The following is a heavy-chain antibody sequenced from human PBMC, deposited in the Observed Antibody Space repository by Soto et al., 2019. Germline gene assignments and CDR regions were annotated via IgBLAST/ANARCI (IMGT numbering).Heavy chain of an antibody. V-gene: IGHV5-51*01. D-gene: IGHD3-22*01. CDR3: ARHRGNYYDRTGFDP. CDR1: GYSFTGYW. J-gene: IGHJ5*02. CDR2: IYPGDSDT. Sequence: EVQLVQSGAEVKKPGESLKISCKGSGYSFTGYWIGWVRQMPGKGLEWMGIIYPGDSDTRYSPSFQGQVTISADKSISTAYLQWSSLKASDTAMYYCARHRGNYYDRTGFDPWGQGTLVTVSS.